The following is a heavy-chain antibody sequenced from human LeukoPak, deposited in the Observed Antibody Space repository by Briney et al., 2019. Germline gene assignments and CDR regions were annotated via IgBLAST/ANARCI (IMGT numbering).Heavy chain of an antibody. CDR3: ARGGRTTLFDY. J-gene: IGHJ4*02. CDR1: GFTFSSYA. CDR2: ISYDGSNK. Sequence: PGGSLRLSCAASGFTFSSYAMHWVRQAPGKGLEWVAVISYDGSNKYYADSVKGRFTISRDNSKNTLYLQMNSLRAEDTAVYYCARGGRTTLFDYWGQGTLATVSS. V-gene: IGHV3-30-3*01. D-gene: IGHD1-1*01.